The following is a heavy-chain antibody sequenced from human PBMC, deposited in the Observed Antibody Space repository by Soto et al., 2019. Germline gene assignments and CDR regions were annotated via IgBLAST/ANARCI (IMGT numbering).Heavy chain of an antibody. V-gene: IGHV3-33*01. D-gene: IGHD3-22*01. Sequence: PGGSLRLSCVASGFTFSSYGMHWVRQAPGKGLEWVAVIWYDGSNKYYADSVKGRFTISRDNSKNTLFLQMNSLRAEDTAVYYCARGSYYDSSGSYWAFDYWGQGTRVTVSS. J-gene: IGHJ4*02. CDR1: GFTFSSYG. CDR3: ARGSYYDSSGSYWAFDY. CDR2: IWYDGSNK.